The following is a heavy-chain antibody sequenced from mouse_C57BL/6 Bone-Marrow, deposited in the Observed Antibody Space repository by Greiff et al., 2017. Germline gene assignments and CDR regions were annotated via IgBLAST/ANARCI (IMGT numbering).Heavy chain of an antibody. V-gene: IGHV1-81*01. CDR1: GYTFTSYG. CDR2: IYPRSGNT. Sequence: VKLMESGAELARPGASVKLSCKASGYTFTSYGISWVKQRTGQGLEWIGEIYPRSGNTYYNEKFKGKATLTADKSSSTAYMELRSLTSEDSAVYFCARSYYGSSTIDYWGQGTTLTVSS. D-gene: IGHD1-1*01. J-gene: IGHJ2*01. CDR3: ARSYYGSSTIDY.